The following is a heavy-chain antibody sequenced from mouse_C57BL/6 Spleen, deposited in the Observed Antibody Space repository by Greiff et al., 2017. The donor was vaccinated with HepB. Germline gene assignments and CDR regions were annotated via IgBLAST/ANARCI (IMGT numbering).Heavy chain of an antibody. CDR2: IDPNSGGT. J-gene: IGHJ2*01. CDR1: GYTFTSYW. V-gene: IGHV1-72*01. D-gene: IGHD2-4*01. CDR3: ARVPDYDYERDFDY. Sequence: QVQLQQPGAELVKPGASVKLSCKASGYTFTSYWMHWVKQRPGRGLEWIGRIDPNSGGTKYNAKFQSKATLTVDKPSSTAYMQLSSLTSEDSAVYYCARVPDYDYERDFDYWGQGTTLTVSS.